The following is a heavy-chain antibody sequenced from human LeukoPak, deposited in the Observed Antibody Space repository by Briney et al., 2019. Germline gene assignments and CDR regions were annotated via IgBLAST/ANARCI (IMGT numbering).Heavy chain of an antibody. Sequence: GGSLRLSCAPSGFTFSSYGMHWVRRAPGKGLEWVAFIRYDGSNKYYADSVKGRFTISRDNSKNTLYLQMNSLGAEDTAVYYCAKDVGEDFWSGYYYYYYYMDVWGKGTTVTVSS. D-gene: IGHD3-3*01. V-gene: IGHV3-30*02. CDR3: AKDVGEDFWSGYYYYYYYMDV. CDR2: IRYDGSNK. J-gene: IGHJ6*03. CDR1: GFTFSSYG.